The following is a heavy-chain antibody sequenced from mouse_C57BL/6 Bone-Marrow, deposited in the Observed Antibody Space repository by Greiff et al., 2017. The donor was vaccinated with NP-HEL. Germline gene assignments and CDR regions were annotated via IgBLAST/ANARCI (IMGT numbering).Heavy chain of an antibody. D-gene: IGHD2-2*01. CDR1: GFTFSDYY. J-gene: IGHJ3*01. Sequence: DVMLVESGGGLVQPGGSLKLSCAASGFTFSDYYMYWVRQTPEKRLEWVAYISNGGGSTYYPATVKGRFTISRDNAKHTLYLQMSRLKSEDTAMYYCARLYGYDGFAYWGQGTLVTVSA. CDR2: ISNGGGST. V-gene: IGHV5-12*01. CDR3: ARLYGYDGFAY.